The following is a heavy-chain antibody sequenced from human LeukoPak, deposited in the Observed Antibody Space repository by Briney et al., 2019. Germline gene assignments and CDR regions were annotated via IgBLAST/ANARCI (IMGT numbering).Heavy chain of an antibody. D-gene: IGHD3-22*01. V-gene: IGHV4-38-2*02. CDR2: IYHSATT. Sequence: SETLSLTCTVSGYSINSGFYWGWLRQPPGKGLEWIGNIYHSATTHYNSSLKSRVTISVDTSKNQFSLKLSSVTAADTAVYYCARTHYDSSGYYSYYFDYWGQGTLVTVSS. CDR1: GYSINSGFY. CDR3: ARTHYDSSGYYSYYFDY. J-gene: IGHJ4*02.